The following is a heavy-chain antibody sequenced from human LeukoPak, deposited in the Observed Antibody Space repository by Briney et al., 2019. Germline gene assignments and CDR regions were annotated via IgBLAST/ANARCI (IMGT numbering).Heavy chain of an antibody. V-gene: IGHV1-69*13. J-gene: IGHJ1*01. D-gene: IGHD3-22*01. CDR3: ARAQYYYDSSGYYFQH. CDR1: GGTFSSYA. Sequence: SVKVSCKASGGTFSSYAISWVRQAPGQGLEWMGGIIPIFGTANYAQKFQGRVTITADESTSTAYMELSSLRSEDAAVYYCARAQYYYDSSGYYFQHWGQGTLVTVSS. CDR2: IIPIFGTA.